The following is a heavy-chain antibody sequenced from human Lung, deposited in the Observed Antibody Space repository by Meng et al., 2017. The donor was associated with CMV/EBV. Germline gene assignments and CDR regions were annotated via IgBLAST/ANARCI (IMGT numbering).Heavy chain of an antibody. CDR2: IYSRGST. D-gene: IGHD4-11*01. V-gene: IGHV4-30-4*01. CDR1: GGSISIGDYC. CDR3: ARDRTTGRYFDY. J-gene: IGHJ4*02. Sequence: RRGCGPGPVKPSQPLSLSWTAAGGSISIGDYCWSWFRQPPGKGLEWIGYIYSRGSTYYNPSLKSRVTISVDKSKNQFSLKLSSVTAAGTAVYYCARDRTTGRYFDYWGQGTLVTVSS.